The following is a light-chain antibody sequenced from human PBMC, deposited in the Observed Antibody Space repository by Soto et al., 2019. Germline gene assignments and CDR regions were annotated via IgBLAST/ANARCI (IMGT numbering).Light chain of an antibody. CDR3: QQHDILPIT. Sequence: ELVLTQSPGTLSLSPVERATLSCRASQNINRDYFAWYQQKPVQAPRLLISGASSRATCIPDRCSGAGSGTDFTLTISRLEPEDFALYYCQQHDILPITFGQGTRLEIK. J-gene: IGKJ5*01. CDR2: GAS. CDR1: QNINRDY. V-gene: IGKV3-20*01.